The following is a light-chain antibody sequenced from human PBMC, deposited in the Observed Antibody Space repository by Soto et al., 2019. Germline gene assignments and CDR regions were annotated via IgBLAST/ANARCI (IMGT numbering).Light chain of an antibody. Sequence: DIQMTQSPSSLSASVGDRVTITCRASQSISSYLNWYQQKPGKAPKLLIYAASSLQSGVPSRFSGSGSGTDFTLTISSLQPGDFATYYCQQSYSAPRTFVHGTKLDSK. J-gene: IGKJ1*01. V-gene: IGKV1-39*01. CDR1: QSISSY. CDR2: AAS. CDR3: QQSYSAPRT.